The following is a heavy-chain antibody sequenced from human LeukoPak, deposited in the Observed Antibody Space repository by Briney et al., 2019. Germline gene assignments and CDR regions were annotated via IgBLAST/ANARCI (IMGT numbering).Heavy chain of an antibody. J-gene: IGHJ4*02. CDR1: GYSFTSYW. CDR3: ARYSGSQTDGFDY. D-gene: IGHD1-26*01. CDR2: IYPGDSHT. V-gene: IGHV5-51*01. Sequence: GESLKISCKDSGYSFTSYWIGWVRQLPGKGLEWMGIIYPGDSHTRYSPSFQGQVTISADKSISTAYLQWSSLKASDTAMYYCARYSGSQTDGFDYWGREPWSPSPQ.